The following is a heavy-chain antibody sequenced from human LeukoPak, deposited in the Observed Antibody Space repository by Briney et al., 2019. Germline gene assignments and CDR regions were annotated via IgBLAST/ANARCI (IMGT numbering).Heavy chain of an antibody. Sequence: ASVKVSCKASGYTFTGHYMHWVRQAPGQGLEWMGWINPNSGGTNYAQKFQGRVTMTRDTSISTAYMELSRLRSDDTAVYYCARDAGVCSSTSCYRYYYYGMDVWGQGTTVTVSS. V-gene: IGHV1-2*02. CDR3: ARDAGVCSSTSCYRYYYYGMDV. CDR2: INPNSGGT. CDR1: GYTFTGHY. D-gene: IGHD2-2*02. J-gene: IGHJ6*02.